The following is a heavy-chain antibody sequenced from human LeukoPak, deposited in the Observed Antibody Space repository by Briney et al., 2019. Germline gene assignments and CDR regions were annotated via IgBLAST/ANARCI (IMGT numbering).Heavy chain of an antibody. Sequence: SETLSLTCAVYGGSFSGYYWSWIRQPPGKGLEWIGEINHSGSTNYNPSLKSRVTISVDTSKNQFSLKLSSVTAADTAVYYCARVKEQWLPDYWGQGTLVTVSS. CDR3: ARVKEQWLPDY. CDR1: GGSFSGYY. V-gene: IGHV4-34*01. D-gene: IGHD6-19*01. CDR2: INHSGST. J-gene: IGHJ4*02.